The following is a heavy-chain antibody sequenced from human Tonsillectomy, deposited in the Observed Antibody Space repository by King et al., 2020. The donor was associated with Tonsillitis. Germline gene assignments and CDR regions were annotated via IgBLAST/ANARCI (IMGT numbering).Heavy chain of an antibody. J-gene: IGHJ6*04. CDR3: AIGSSHHYHIDV. Sequence: LQLQESGSGLVKPSQTLSLTCAVSGGSLANSTYSWSWIRQPPGKGLEWIAFIYHNGVSYSNPSLKSRVTISLQRPKKRFSLNLRSVTAADTAVYFCAIGSSHHYHIDVWGKGTSVTVSS. V-gene: IGHV4-30-2*01. CDR1: GGSLANSTYS. D-gene: IGHD2-2*01. CDR2: IYHNGVS.